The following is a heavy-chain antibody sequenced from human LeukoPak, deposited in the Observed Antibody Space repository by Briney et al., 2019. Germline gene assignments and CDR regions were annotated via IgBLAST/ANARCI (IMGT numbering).Heavy chain of an antibody. CDR2: INAGNGNT. J-gene: IGHJ3*02. CDR1: GYTFTSYA. CDR3: ARVRSYYYDSGAFDI. V-gene: IGHV1-3*01. Sequence: ASVKVSCKASGYTFTSYAMHWVRQAPGQRLEWMGWINAGNGNTKYSQKFQGRVTITRDTSASTAYMELSSLRSEDTAVYYCARVRSYYYDSGAFDIWGQGTMVTVSS. D-gene: IGHD3-22*01.